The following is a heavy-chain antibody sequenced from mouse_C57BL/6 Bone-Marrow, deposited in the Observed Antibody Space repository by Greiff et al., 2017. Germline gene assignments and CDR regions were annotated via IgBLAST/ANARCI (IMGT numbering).Heavy chain of an antibody. CDR3: ARRYYGSPHFGYWGQGTTLAHFDY. Sequence: QVQLQQSGAELAKPGASVKLSCKASGYTFTSYWMHWVKQRPGQGLEWIGYINPSSGYTKYNQKFKDKATLTADKSSSTAYMQLSSLTYEDYAVYYCARRYYGSPHFGYWGQGTTLAHFDYWGQGTTLTVSS. CDR2: INPSSGYT. J-gene: IGHJ2*01. CDR1: GYTFTSYW. V-gene: IGHV1-7*01. D-gene: IGHD1-1*01.